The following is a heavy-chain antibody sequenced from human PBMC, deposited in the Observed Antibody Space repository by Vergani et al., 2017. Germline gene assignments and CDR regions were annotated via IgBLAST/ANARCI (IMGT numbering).Heavy chain of an antibody. D-gene: IGHD3-10*01. CDR2: IYHSGNT. CDR3: ARFITMVRGVIIDYGMDV. J-gene: IGHJ6*02. Sequence: QLQLQESGSGLVKPSQTLSLTCAVSGGSISSGGYSWSWIRQPPGKGLEWIGYIYHSGNTYYNPSLKSRVTISVDRSKNQFSLKLSSVTAADTAVYYCARFITMVRGVIIDYGMDVWGQGTTVTVSS. CDR1: GGSISSGGYS. V-gene: IGHV4-30-2*01.